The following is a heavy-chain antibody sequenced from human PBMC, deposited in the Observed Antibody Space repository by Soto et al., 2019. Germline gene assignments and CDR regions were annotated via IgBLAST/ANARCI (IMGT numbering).Heavy chain of an antibody. Sequence: PGGSLRLSCAGSGFTFRTHTLDWVRQAPGKGLEWVASISSGGTYLEYAHSVKGRFAISRDDAKDSVFLQMNSLKTDDTAVYYCVKGGKDITRPYGMDVWGQGTTVTVSS. CDR1: GFTFRTHT. V-gene: IGHV3-21*01. J-gene: IGHJ6*02. CDR3: VKGGKDITRPYGMDV. CDR2: ISSGGTYL. D-gene: IGHD3-16*01.